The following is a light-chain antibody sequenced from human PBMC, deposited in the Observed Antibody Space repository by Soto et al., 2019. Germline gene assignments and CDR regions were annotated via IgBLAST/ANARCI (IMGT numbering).Light chain of an antibody. J-gene: IGKJ2*01. CDR1: QSVSSSY. V-gene: IGKV3-20*01. CDR3: QQYNSYPYT. Sequence: EIVLTQSPVTLSLSPGERATLSCRASQSVSSSYLAWYQQKPGQAPRLLIYGASTRATGIPARFSGSGSGTQFTLTISSLQPDDFATYYCQQYNSYPYTFGQRTNVDI. CDR2: GAS.